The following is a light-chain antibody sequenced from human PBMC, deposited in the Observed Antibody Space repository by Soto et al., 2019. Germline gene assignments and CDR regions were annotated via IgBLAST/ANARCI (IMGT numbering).Light chain of an antibody. CDR1: TGAVTSRHY. V-gene: IGLV7-46*01. J-gene: IGLJ3*02. CDR2: DTS. CDR3: SLSYSGVRV. Sequence: QAVVTQEPSLTVSPGGTVTLTCGSSTGAVTSRHYPYWFQQRPGRVPRALIYDTSNKHSWTPARFSGSLLGGKPALNLSGAQPEDEADYYCSLSYSGVRVFGGGTKLTVL.